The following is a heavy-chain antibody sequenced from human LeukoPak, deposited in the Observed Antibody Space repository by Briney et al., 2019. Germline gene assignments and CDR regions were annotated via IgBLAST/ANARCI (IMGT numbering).Heavy chain of an antibody. V-gene: IGHV4-59*01. CDR1: GGSISIYY. CDR2: IYYSGST. J-gene: IGHJ3*02. D-gene: IGHD6-19*01. Sequence: SETLSLTCTVSGGSISIYYWSWIRQPPGKGLEWIGYIYYSGSTNYNPSLKSRVTISVDTSKNQFSLKLSSVTAADTAVYYCARGQQWLQNRLNDAFDIWGQGTMVTVSS. CDR3: ARGQQWLQNRLNDAFDI.